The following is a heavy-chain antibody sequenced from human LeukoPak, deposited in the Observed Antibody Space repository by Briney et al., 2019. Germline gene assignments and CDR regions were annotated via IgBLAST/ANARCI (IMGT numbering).Heavy chain of an antibody. J-gene: IGHJ4*02. V-gene: IGHV4-39*07. CDR2: IYYSGST. CDR3: ARDRCSSTSCYPDY. D-gene: IGHD2-2*01. Sequence: KPSETLSLTCTVSGGSISSSSYYWGWIRQPPGKGLEWIGSIYYSGSTYYNPSLKSRVTISVDTSKNQFSLKLSSVTAADTAVYYCARDRCSSTSCYPDYWGQGTLVTVSS. CDR1: GGSISSSSYY.